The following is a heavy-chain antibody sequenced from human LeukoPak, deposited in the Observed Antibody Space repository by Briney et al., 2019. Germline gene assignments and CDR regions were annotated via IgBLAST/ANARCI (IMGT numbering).Heavy chain of an antibody. CDR3: ARETGQQWLVD. J-gene: IGHJ4*02. D-gene: IGHD6-19*01. CDR1: GGSISSSSYY. Sequence: SETLSLTCTVSGGSISSSSYYWGWIRQPPGKGLEWIGSIYYSGSTYYNPSLKSRVTISVDTSKNQFSLKLSSVTAADTAVYYCARETGQQWLVDWGQGTLVTVSS. CDR2: IYYSGST. V-gene: IGHV4-39*07.